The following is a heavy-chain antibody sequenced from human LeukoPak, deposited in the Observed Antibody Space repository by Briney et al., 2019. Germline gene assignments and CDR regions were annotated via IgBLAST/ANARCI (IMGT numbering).Heavy chain of an antibody. J-gene: IGHJ5*02. Sequence: MASETLSLTCAVYGGSFSGYYWSWIRQPPGKGLEWIGEINHSGSTNYNPSLKSRVTISVDTSKNQFSLKLSSVTAADTAVYYCARGAAAPPPFMNWFDPWGQGTLVTVSS. CDR2: INHSGST. V-gene: IGHV4-34*01. CDR1: GGSFSGYY. CDR3: ARGAAAPPPFMNWFDP. D-gene: IGHD6-13*01.